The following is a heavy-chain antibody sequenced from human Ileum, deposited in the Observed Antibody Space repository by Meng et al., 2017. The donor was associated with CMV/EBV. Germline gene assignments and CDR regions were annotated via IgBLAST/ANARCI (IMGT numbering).Heavy chain of an antibody. CDR3: ARGRVAQDY. CDR1: GDSITTGNSY. Sequence: QVQLQESGPGLVKPSETLSLIWSVSGDSITTGNSYWSWIRQAPGKDMEWIGYIYNSGKTDCNPSLKSRVTISIDTSKNQFSLKLTSVTAADTAVYYCARGRVAQDYWGQGTLVTVSS. V-gene: IGHV4-30-4*01. CDR2: IYNSGKT. J-gene: IGHJ4*02.